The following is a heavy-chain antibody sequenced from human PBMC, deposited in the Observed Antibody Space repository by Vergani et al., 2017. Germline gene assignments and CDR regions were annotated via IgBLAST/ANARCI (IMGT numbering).Heavy chain of an antibody. J-gene: IGHJ1*01. CDR1: GFTFSSYA. V-gene: IGHV3-23*01. D-gene: IGHD2-21*01. Sequence: EVQLLESGGGLVQPGGSLRLSCAASGFTFSSYAMSWVRQAPGKGLEWVSAISGSGGSTYYADSVKGRFTISRDNFKNTLYLQMNSLRAEDTAVYYCAKDGVAYCGGDCYFAAEYFQHWGQGTLVTVSS. CDR2: ISGSGGST. CDR3: AKDGVAYCGGDCYFAAEYFQH.